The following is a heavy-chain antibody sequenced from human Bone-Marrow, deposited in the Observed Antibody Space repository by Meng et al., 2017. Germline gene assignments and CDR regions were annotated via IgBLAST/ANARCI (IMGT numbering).Heavy chain of an antibody. CDR1: GFTFSGYS. Sequence: GGSLRLSCAASGFTFSGYSMNWVRQAPGKGLEWVSSISSSSSYIYYADSVKGRFTISGDNAKNSLYLQMSSLRAEDTAVYYCARDSFVLEVPGDNWFDPWGQGTLVTVSS. CDR2: ISSSSSYI. V-gene: IGHV3-21*01. D-gene: IGHD2-15*01. J-gene: IGHJ5*02. CDR3: ARDSFVLEVPGDNWFDP.